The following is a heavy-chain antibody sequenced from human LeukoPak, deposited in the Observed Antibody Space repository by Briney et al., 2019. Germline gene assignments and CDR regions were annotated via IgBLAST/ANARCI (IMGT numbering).Heavy chain of an antibody. Sequence: GRSLRLSCAASGFTFSTYGMHWVRQAPGKGLEWVAVIWYDGSNKYYADSVKGRFTISRDNSKNTLYLQMNSLRAEDTAVYYCARDRYYGSGSLGWFDPWGQGTLVTVSS. CDR3: ARDRYYGSGSLGWFDP. CDR2: IWYDGSNK. V-gene: IGHV3-33*01. J-gene: IGHJ5*02. CDR1: GFTFSTYG. D-gene: IGHD3-10*01.